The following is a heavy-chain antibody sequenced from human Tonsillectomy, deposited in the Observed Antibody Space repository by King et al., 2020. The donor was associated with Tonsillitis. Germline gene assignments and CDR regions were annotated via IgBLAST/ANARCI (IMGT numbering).Heavy chain of an antibody. CDR3: AKDSLGSNFDY. V-gene: IGHV3-23*04. D-gene: IGHD7-27*01. J-gene: IGHJ4*02. CDR1: GFSFRSYA. CDR2: IHDNGGST. Sequence: VQLVESGGGLVQPGGSLRLSCAASGFSFRSYAVSWVRQAPGKGLEWDSTIHDNGGSTHYEDSVKGRFTISRDNSKNTLDLQMNSLRAEDTAVYYCAKDSLGSNFDYWGQGTLVTVSS.